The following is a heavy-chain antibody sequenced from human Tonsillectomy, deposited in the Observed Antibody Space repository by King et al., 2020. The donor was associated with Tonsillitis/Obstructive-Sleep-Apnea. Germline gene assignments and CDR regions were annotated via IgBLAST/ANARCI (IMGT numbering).Heavy chain of an antibody. CDR2: IYYSGST. J-gene: IGHJ4*02. CDR1: GGSISNYY. CDR3: ARGQFCGGACYTFDY. D-gene: IGHD2-21*02. Sequence: QLQVSGPGLVKPSETLSLTCTVSGGSISNYYWGWIRQPPGKGLECIGYIYYSGSTNYNPSLKSRVTISVDTSKNQFSLNLSSVTAADTAMYYCARGQFCGGACYTFDYWGQGSLVTVSS. V-gene: IGHV4-59*01.